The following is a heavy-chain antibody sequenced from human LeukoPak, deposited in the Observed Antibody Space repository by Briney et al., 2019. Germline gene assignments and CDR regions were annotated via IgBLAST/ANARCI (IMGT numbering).Heavy chain of an antibody. Sequence: GGSLRLSCAGSFSSFNKAWMNWVRQAPGEGLEWVGRMKSTTDGGSTDYAAPVKARFIISRADSEKMAYLEMNSLTIEDTAVYYCSTHPPSGFWGQGTLVTVSS. J-gene: IGHJ4*02. D-gene: IGHD2-15*01. V-gene: IGHV3-15*07. CDR1: FSSFNKAW. CDR3: STHPPSGF. CDR2: MKSTTDGGST.